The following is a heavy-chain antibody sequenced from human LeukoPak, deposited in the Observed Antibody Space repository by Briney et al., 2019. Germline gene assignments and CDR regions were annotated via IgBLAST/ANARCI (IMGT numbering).Heavy chain of an antibody. CDR2: ISSSSSYI. J-gene: IGHJ6*02. Sequence: PGGSLRLSCAASGFTFSSYSMNWVRQAPGKGLEWVSCISSSSSYIYYADSVKGRFTISRDNAKNSLYLQMNSLRAEDTAVYYCARDRDYLRGLYYYYGMDVWGQGTTVTVSS. V-gene: IGHV3-21*01. CDR1: GFTFSSYS. CDR3: ARDRDYLRGLYYYYGMDV. D-gene: IGHD3-16*01.